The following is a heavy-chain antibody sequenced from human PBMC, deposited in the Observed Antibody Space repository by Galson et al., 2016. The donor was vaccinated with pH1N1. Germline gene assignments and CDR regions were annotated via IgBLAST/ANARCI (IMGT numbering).Heavy chain of an antibody. CDR3: ARRYSSGWSGGDDAFDI. Sequence: LSLTCGVSGYSITRGYYWGWIRQPPGKGLEWIGTIHHTGNTDYNPSLKNRLIISLDTSKNQFSLKLIAVTDADTAMYYCARRYSSGWSGGDDAFDIWGQGTMDTVSS. V-gene: IGHV4-38-2*01. CDR1: GYSITRGYY. CDR2: IHHTGNT. J-gene: IGHJ3*02. D-gene: IGHD6-19*01.